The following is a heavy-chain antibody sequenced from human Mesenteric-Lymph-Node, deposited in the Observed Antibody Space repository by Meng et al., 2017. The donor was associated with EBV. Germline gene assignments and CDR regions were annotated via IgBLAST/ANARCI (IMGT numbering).Heavy chain of an antibody. D-gene: IGHD3-3*01. Sequence: QGQIQQWGAGLLKPSETLSLTCAVYGGSFSGYYWSWIRQPPGKGLEWIGEINHSGSTNYNPSLKSRVTISVDTSKNQFSLKLSSVTAADTAVYYCARGRGVYYDFWSGYSAWGQGTLVTVSS. J-gene: IGHJ4*02. CDR1: GGSFSGYY. CDR2: INHSGST. CDR3: ARGRGVYYDFWSGYSA. V-gene: IGHV4-34*01.